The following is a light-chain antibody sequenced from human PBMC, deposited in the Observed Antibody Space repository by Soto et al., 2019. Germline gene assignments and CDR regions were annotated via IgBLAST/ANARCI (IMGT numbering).Light chain of an antibody. CDR1: QSISSNY. Sequence: EIVLTQSPGTLYLSPGERATLSCRASQSISSNYLAWYQQRPGQAPRLLIFGASYRATGIPDRFSGSGSGTDFTLTISRLEPEDFAVYYCQQYSSSPPEFTFGPGTKVDIK. J-gene: IGKJ3*01. CDR2: GAS. CDR3: QQYSSSPPEFT. V-gene: IGKV3-20*01.